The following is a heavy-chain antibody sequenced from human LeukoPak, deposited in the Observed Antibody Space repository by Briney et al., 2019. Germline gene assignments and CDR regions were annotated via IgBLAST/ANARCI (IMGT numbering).Heavy chain of an antibody. CDR1: GRTFSSYA. V-gene: IGHV1-69*13. D-gene: IGHD3-16*02. Sequence: ASVKVSCKASGRTFSSYAISWVRQAPGQGLEWMGGIIPIFGTANYAQKFQGRVTITADESTSTAYMELSSLRSGDTAVYYCARDRTAYDYIWGSYRHFDYWGQGTLVTVSS. CDR2: IIPIFGTA. J-gene: IGHJ4*02. CDR3: ARDRTAYDYIWGSYRHFDY.